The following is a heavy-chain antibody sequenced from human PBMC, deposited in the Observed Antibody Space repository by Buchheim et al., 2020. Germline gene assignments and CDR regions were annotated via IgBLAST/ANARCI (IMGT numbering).Heavy chain of an antibody. CDR2: IWYDGSNK. D-gene: IGHD4/OR15-4a*01. CDR3: ARDEYGPDY. V-gene: IGHV3-33*01. Sequence: QVQLVESGGGVVQPGRSLRLSCAASGFTFSSYGMHWVRQAPGKGLEWVAVIWYDGSNKYYADSVKGRFTISRDNSKNTLYLQMNSRRDEETDVDYCARDEYGPDYWGQGTL. J-gene: IGHJ4*02. CDR1: GFTFSSYG.